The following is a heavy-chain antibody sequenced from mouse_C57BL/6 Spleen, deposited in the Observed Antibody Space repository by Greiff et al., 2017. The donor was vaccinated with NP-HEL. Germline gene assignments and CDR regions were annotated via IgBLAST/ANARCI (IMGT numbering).Heavy chain of an antibody. V-gene: IGHV5-4*03. J-gene: IGHJ2*01. Sequence: EVKLMESGGGLVKPGGSLKLSCAASGFTFSSYAMSWVRQTPEKRLEWVATISDGGSYTYYPDTVQGRFTISRDNAKNNLYLQMSHLKSEDTAMDYCARGNYYSNYLDYWGQGTTLTVSS. D-gene: IGHD2-5*01. CDR2: ISDGGSYT. CDR3: ARGNYYSNYLDY. CDR1: GFTFSSYA.